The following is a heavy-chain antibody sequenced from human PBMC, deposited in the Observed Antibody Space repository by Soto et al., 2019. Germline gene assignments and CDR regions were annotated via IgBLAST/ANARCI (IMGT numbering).Heavy chain of an antibody. D-gene: IGHD2-21*01. J-gene: IGHJ4*02. Sequence: GGSLRLSCVASGFTFTSYSMNRVRQAPGRGLEWVSSITSNGDMFYADSVKGRFTISRDNAKNSLYLQMNSLRADDTAVYYCARDPGGDDSWGQGTLVTVSS. V-gene: IGHV3-21*06. CDR1: GFTFTSYS. CDR3: ARDPGGDDS. CDR2: ITSNGDM.